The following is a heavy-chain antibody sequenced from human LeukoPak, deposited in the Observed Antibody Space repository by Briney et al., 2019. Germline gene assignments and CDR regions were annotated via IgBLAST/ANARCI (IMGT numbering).Heavy chain of an antibody. Sequence: AGGSLRLSCAASEFSVGSNYMTWVRQAPGKGLEWVSLIYSGGSTYYADSVKGRFTIPRDNAKNTLYLQMNSLRAEDTAVYYCVRLSWELGDGGVTWGQGTLVTVSS. CDR1: EFSVGSNY. J-gene: IGHJ5*02. V-gene: IGHV3-66*04. CDR3: VRLSWELGDGGVT. CDR2: IYSGGST. D-gene: IGHD1-26*01.